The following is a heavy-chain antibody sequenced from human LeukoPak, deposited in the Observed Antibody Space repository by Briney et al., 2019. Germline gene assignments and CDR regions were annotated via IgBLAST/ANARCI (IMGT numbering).Heavy chain of an antibody. D-gene: IGHD5-24*01. CDR1: GGSISSYY. V-gene: IGHV4-59*08. CDR2: IYYSVST. CDR3: ATHVEMDNPSDF. J-gene: IGHJ3*01. Sequence: SETLSLTCTVSGGSISSYYWSWIRQPPGKGLEWIGHIYYSVSTDYNPSLKSRVLISQDTSKNQFFLSLNSVTAADTAVYYRATHVEMDNPSDFWGQGTMVTVSS.